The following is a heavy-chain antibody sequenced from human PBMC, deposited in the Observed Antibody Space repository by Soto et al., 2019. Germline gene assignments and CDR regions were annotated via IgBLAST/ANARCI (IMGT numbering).Heavy chain of an antibody. V-gene: IGHV1-46*01. CDR1: GCSLTSYY. CDR2: INPSGGIT. CDR3: ARGISTTRYYYYYGMDV. Sequence: VKVSCTASGCSLTSYYLHWVRQAARQGPEWMGIINPSGGITNDAQKFQDRVTMTSDTSTSTVYMELSSLRSEDTAVYYCARGISTTRYYYYYGMDVWGQGTTVTVSS. D-gene: IGHD2-2*01. J-gene: IGHJ6*02.